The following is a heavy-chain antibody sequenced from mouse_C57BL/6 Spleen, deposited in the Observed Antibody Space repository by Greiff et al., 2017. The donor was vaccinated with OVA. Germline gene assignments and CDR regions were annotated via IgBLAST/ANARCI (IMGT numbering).Heavy chain of an antibody. CDR3: ARRSNSYAMDY. CDR1: GYTFTSYT. J-gene: IGHJ4*01. Sequence: VQVVESGAELARPGASVKMSCKASGYTFTSYTMHWVKQRPGQGLEWIGYINPSSGYTKYNQKFKDKATLTADKSSSTAYMQLSSLTSEDSAVYYCARRSNSYAMDYWGQGTSVTVSS. D-gene: IGHD2-5*01. V-gene: IGHV1-4*01. CDR2: INPSSGYT.